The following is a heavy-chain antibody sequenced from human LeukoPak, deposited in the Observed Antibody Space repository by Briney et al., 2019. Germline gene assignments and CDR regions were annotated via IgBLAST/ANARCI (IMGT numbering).Heavy chain of an antibody. CDR3: AKEFQRLVSFDY. CDR1: GFTFSSYG. Sequence: GGSLRLPCAASGFTFSSYGMHWVRQAPGKGPEWVAVISYDGSNKYYGDSVKGQFTISRDNSKNTLYLQMSSLRVEDTAVYYCAKEFQRLVSFDYWGQGILVTVSS. V-gene: IGHV3-30*18. D-gene: IGHD3-3*01. J-gene: IGHJ4*02. CDR2: ISYDGSNK.